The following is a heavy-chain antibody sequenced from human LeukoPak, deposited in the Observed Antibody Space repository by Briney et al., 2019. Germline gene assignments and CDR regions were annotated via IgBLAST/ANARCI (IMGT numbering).Heavy chain of an antibody. Sequence: ASVKVSCKASGYTFTSYYMHWVRQAPGQGLEWIGIINPSGGTTSYAQKFQGRVTMTRDTSTSTVYMELSSLRSEDTAVYYCARRSPIAGATIRYYYYYYMDVWGKGTTVTVSS. D-gene: IGHD1-26*01. CDR1: GYTFTSYY. V-gene: IGHV1-46*01. J-gene: IGHJ6*03. CDR2: INPSGGTT. CDR3: ARRSPIAGATIRYYYYYYMDV.